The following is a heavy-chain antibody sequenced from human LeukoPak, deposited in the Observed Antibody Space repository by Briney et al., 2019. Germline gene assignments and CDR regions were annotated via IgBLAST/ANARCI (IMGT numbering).Heavy chain of an antibody. CDR1: GFTFSSYA. CDR2: ISGSGGST. J-gene: IGHJ4*02. Sequence: GGSLRLSCAASGFTFSSYAMSWVRQAPGKGLEGVSAISGSGGSTYYADSVKGRFTISRDNSKNTLYLQMNSLRAEDTAVYYCAKDRAYYDFWSGYPFDYWGQGTLVTVSS. CDR3: AKDRAYYDFWSGYPFDY. V-gene: IGHV3-23*01. D-gene: IGHD3-3*01.